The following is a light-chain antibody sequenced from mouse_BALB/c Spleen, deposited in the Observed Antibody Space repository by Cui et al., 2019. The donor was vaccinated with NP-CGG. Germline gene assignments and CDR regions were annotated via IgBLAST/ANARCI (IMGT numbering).Light chain of an antibody. CDR3: QEWSSNPLT. Sequence: QIALTQSPAITSATPRERVTMTCSANSSVSTRYLYWCQQKSGSSPKLWIYSISNLASGVPVRFSGSGSGTSYSLTINSMEAEDAATYYCQEWSSNPLTFGAGTKLGLK. J-gene: IGKJ5*01. CDR1: SSVSTRY. CDR2: SIS. V-gene: IGKV4-79*01.